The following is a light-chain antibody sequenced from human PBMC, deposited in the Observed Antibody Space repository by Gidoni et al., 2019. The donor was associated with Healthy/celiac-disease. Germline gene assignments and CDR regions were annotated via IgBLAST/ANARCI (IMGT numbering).Light chain of an antibody. CDR1: QSISSW. CDR3: QQYNSYSPL. V-gene: IGKV1-5*01. J-gene: IGKJ4*01. Sequence: DIQMTQSPSTLSASVGDRVTITCRASQSISSWLAWYQQKPGKAPKLLIYDASSLESGVPSRFSGSGSGTEFTLTISSLQPDDVATYYCQQYNSYSPLFGGGTKVEFK. CDR2: DAS.